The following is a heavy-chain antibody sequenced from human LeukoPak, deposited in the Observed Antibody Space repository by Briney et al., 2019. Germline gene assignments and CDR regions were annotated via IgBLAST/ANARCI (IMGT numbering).Heavy chain of an antibody. CDR3: ARVILGNYDILTGYYPDAFDI. D-gene: IGHD3-9*01. CDR2: IYYSGST. J-gene: IGHJ3*02. V-gene: IGHV4-39*07. CDR1: GGSISSSSYY. Sequence: SETLSLTCTVSGGSISSSSYYWGWIRQPPGKGLEWIGSIYYSGSTYYNPSLKSRVTISVDTSKNQFSLKLSSVTAADTAVYYCARVILGNYDILTGYYPDAFDIWGQGTMVTVSS.